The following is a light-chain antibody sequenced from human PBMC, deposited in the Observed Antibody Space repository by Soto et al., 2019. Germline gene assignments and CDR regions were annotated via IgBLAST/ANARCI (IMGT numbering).Light chain of an antibody. CDR1: QSVFTN. CDR2: GVS. CDR3: QQYNTWPLT. V-gene: IGKV3-15*01. J-gene: IGKJ4*01. Sequence: ETVMTQSPATLSVSPGERATLSCRASQSVFTNFAWYQHKAGQAPRLLIYGVSTRATGVPVRFSGSGSGTEFTLTISSLQSEDFAVYYCQQYNTWPLTFGGGTKVEIK.